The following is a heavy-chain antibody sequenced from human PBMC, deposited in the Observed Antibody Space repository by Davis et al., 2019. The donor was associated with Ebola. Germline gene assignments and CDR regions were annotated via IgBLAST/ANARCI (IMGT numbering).Heavy chain of an antibody. J-gene: IGHJ6*02. CDR1: GFTVRSNY. V-gene: IGHV3-66*01. CDR3: ARVRGSDPRRGGLYYYYYYGMDV. D-gene: IGHD3-10*01. Sequence: GGSLRLSCAASGFTVRSNYMSWVRQAPGKGLEWVSVIYSGGSTYYADSVKGRFTISRDNSKNTLYLQMNSLRAEDTAVYYCARVRGSDPRRGGLYYYYYYGMDVWGQGTTVTVSS. CDR2: IYSGGST.